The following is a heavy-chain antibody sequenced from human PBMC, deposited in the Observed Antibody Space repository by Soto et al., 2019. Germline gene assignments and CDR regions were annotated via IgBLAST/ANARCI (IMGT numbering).Heavy chain of an antibody. CDR1: GYTFTSYA. J-gene: IGHJ4*02. V-gene: IGHV1-3*01. D-gene: IGHD3-22*01. Sequence: ASVKVSCKASGYTFTSYAMHWVRQAPGQRLEWMGWINAGNGNTKYSQKFQGRVTITRDTSARTAYMELSSLRSEDTAVYYCARDRGYYDSSGLSGWGQGTLVTVSS. CDR2: INAGNGNT. CDR3: ARDRGYYDSSGLSG.